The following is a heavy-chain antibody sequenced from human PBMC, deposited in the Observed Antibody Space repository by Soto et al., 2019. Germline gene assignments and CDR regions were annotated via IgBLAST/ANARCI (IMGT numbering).Heavy chain of an antibody. CDR3: ARSSTSANYFDY. J-gene: IGHJ4*02. Sequence: QVQLQESGPGLVKPSQTLSLTCTVSGGSISSGGYYWSWIRQHPGKGLEWIGYIYYSGSTYYNPSPKRRVXIXVNXSKNQFSRKLSSVTAADTAVYYCARSSTSANYFDYWGQGTLVTVSS. V-gene: IGHV4-31*03. CDR2: IYYSGST. D-gene: IGHD2-2*01. CDR1: GGSISSGGYY.